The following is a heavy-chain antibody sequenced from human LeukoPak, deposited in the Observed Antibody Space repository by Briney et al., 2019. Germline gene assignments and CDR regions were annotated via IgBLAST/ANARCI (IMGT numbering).Heavy chain of an antibody. V-gene: IGHV4-39*01. CDR2: IYYSGST. Sequence: SETLSLTCTVSGGSISSSSYYWGWIRQPPGKGLEWIGSIYYSGSTYYSPSLKSRVTMSVDTSKNQFSLKLSSVTAADTAVYYCARHGAASGWYRSHFDYWGQGTLVTVSS. D-gene: IGHD6-19*01. J-gene: IGHJ4*02. CDR3: ARHGAASGWYRSHFDY. CDR1: GGSISSSSYY.